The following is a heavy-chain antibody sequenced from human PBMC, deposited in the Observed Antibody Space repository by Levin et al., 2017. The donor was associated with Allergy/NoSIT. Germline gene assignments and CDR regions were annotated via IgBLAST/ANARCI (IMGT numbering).Heavy chain of an antibody. CDR1: GFTFSNSW. J-gene: IGHJ3*01. V-gene: IGHV3-74*01. Sequence: PGGSLRLSCAASGFTFSNSWMHWVRQAPGEGLVWVSRINSDGSSIVYADSVKGRFTISRDNAKNTVSLQMNSLTAEDTAVYFCAREPTSALDVWGQGTMVTVSS. CDR3: AREPTSALDV. CDR2: INSDGSSI. D-gene: IGHD2-2*01.